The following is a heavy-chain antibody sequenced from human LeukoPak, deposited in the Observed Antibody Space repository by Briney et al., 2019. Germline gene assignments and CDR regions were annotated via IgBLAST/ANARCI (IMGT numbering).Heavy chain of an antibody. CDR2: ISYDESNK. CDR3: AKGLGYYDSGESYYYGMDV. D-gene: IGHD3-10*01. J-gene: IGHJ6*02. V-gene: IGHV3-30*18. CDR1: GFIFSSHG. Sequence: GGSQRLLCAASGFIFSSHGMHWGRQAPGRGVEWVAVISYDESNKYAGSVKGRFTISRDNSKNTLYLQMNSLRAEDTAVYYCAKGLGYYDSGESYYYGMDVWGQGATGTVSS.